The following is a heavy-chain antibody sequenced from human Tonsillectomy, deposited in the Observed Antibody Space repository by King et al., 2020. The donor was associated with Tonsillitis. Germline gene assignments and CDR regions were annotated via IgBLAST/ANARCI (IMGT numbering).Heavy chain of an antibody. CDR2: ISSSGGTI. Sequence: VQLVESGGGLVQPGGSLRLSCAASGFTFSSYEMNWVRQAPGKGLEWVSYISSSGGTIYYADSVKGRFTTSRDNAKNSLYLQMNSLRAEDTAVYYCARTTSSRTRGWGQGTLVTVSS. CDR3: ARTTSSRTRG. V-gene: IGHV3-48*03. CDR1: GFTFSSYE. D-gene: IGHD6-13*01. J-gene: IGHJ4*02.